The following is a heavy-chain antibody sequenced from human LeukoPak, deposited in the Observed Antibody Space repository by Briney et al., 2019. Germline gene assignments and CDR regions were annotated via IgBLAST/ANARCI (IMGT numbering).Heavy chain of an antibody. Sequence: ASVKVSCVASRGTLSSYTISWVRQAPGQGVEWVGGIIPIFGTANYAQTFQGRVTITADEYTSTAYMELSSLRSEDAAVYYCARDLQVLRYFDWSHGAFDIWGQGTMVTVSS. V-gene: IGHV1-69*13. CDR1: RGTLSSYT. D-gene: IGHD3-9*01. CDR3: ARDLQVLRYFDWSHGAFDI. J-gene: IGHJ3*02. CDR2: IIPIFGTA.